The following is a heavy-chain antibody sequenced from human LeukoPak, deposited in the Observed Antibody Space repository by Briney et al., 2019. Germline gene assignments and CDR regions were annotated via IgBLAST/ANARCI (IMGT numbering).Heavy chain of an antibody. V-gene: IGHV4-59*08. Sequence: SETLSLTCTVSGGSISSYYWSWIRQPPGKGLEWIGYIYYSGSTNYNPSLKSRVTISVDTSKNQFSLKLSSVTAADTAVYYCARSAWYSYGFDYWGQGTLVTVSS. CDR1: GGSISSYY. CDR2: IYYSGST. J-gene: IGHJ4*02. CDR3: ARSAWYSYGFDY. D-gene: IGHD5-18*01.